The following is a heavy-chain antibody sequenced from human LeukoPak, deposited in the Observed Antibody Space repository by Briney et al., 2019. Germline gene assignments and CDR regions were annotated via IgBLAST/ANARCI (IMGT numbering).Heavy chain of an antibody. V-gene: IGHV4-59*12. CDR2: IYYSGST. J-gene: IGHJ3*02. CDR1: SGSISSYY. CDR3: AREEQWRAFDI. Sequence: SETLSLTCTVSSGSISSYYWSWIRQPPGKGLEWIGYIYYSGSTNYNPSLKSRVTISVDKSKNQFSLKLSSVTAADTAVYYCAREEQWRAFDIWGQGTMVTVSS. D-gene: IGHD6-19*01.